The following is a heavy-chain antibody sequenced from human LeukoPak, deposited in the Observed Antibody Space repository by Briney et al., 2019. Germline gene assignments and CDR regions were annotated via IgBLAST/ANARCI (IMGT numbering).Heavy chain of an antibody. Sequence: ASVKVSCKASGYTFTSYGISWVRQAPGQGLEWMGWISPYNGNTNYTQNLQGRLSMTTDTSTSTAYMELRSLTSDDTAVYYCARNRLDYASGSYRFEYWGQGTLVTVSS. CDR2: ISPYNGNT. D-gene: IGHD3-10*01. CDR3: ARNRLDYASGSYRFEY. J-gene: IGHJ4*02. CDR1: GYTFTSYG. V-gene: IGHV1-18*01.